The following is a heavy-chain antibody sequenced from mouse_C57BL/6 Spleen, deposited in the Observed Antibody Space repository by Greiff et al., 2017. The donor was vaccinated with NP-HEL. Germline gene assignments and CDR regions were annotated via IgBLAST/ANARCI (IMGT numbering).Heavy chain of an antibody. Sequence: VQLQQSGAELVRPGTSVKVPCKASGYAFTNYVIDWIRQRPGQGLEWIGVIKPGSGGTIFNEKFKGKTTLTAERSSTTAYMQLSSLTAEDSAVYFWARSDNDFYAMDFWGQGTSVTVSS. D-gene: IGHD2-4*01. CDR1: GYAFTNYV. CDR3: ARSDNDFYAMDF. J-gene: IGHJ4*01. V-gene: IGHV1-54*01. CDR2: IKPGSGGT.